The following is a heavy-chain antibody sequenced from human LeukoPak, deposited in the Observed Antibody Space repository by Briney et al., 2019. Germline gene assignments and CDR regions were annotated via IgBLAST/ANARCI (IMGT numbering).Heavy chain of an antibody. J-gene: IGHJ4*02. V-gene: IGHV4-38-2*01. CDR3: ATVDTAMVNFDY. Sequence: SETLSLTCALSGYSISSGYYWGWIRQPPGKGLEWIGSIYHSGSTYYNPSLKSRVTISVDTSKNQFSLKLSSVTAADTAVYYCATVDTAMVNFDYWGQGTLVTVSS. CDR1: GYSISSGYY. D-gene: IGHD5-18*01. CDR2: IYHSGST.